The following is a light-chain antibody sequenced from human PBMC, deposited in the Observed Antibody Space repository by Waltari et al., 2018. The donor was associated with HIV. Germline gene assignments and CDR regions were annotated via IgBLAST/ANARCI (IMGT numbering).Light chain of an antibody. Sequence: EIVLTQSPGTLSLSPGERVTLSCRASQSVISSYLAWYQQRPGQAPRLLIYGASNRATGIPDRFSGSGSETDVTLTISRLEPEDVAVFYCQQYGTSPYTFGQGTKLEIK. CDR3: QQYGTSPYT. V-gene: IGKV3-20*01. J-gene: IGKJ2*01. CDR2: GAS. CDR1: QSVISSY.